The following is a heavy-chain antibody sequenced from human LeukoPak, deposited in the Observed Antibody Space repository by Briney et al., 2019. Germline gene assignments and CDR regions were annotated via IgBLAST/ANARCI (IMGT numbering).Heavy chain of an antibody. V-gene: IGHV4-59*08. Sequence: SETLSLTCSVSGGSISNYYGSCIRQPPGKGLECLGYVYYSGSTSYNPYLESRVTISVDTSKSQFSLKLSSVTAADTAVYYCARGGGVVGFDYWGQGTLVTVSS. CDR2: VYYSGST. CDR3: ARGGGVVGFDY. J-gene: IGHJ4*02. CDR1: GGSISNYY. D-gene: IGHD3-3*01.